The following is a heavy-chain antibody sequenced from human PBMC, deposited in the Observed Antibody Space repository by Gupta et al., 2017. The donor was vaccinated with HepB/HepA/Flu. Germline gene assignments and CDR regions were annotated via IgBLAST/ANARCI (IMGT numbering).Heavy chain of an antibody. D-gene: IGHD5-18*01. J-gene: IGHJ6*02. Sequence: EVQLVESGGDLVQPGGSLRLSCAASQFIKDYAMHWVRQMPGKGLEWVAGIYWDSRTGYADSVRGRFTISRDNAKNSLFLQMNSLRADDTALYYCTKDIQPGGTDVWGQGTTVIVSS. CDR1: QFIKDYA. V-gene: IGHV3-9*01. CDR2: IYWDSRT. CDR3: TKDIQPGGTDV.